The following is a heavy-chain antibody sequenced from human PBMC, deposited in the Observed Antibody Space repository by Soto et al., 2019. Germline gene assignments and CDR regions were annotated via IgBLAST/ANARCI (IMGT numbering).Heavy chain of an antibody. CDR3: ATGLLWFGEPGY. J-gene: IGHJ4*02. CDR1: GYTLTELS. D-gene: IGHD3-10*01. V-gene: IGHV1-24*01. Sequence: ASVKVSCKVSGYTLTELSMHWVRQAPGKGLEWMGGFDPEDGETIYAQKFQGRVTMTEDTSTDTAYMELSSLRSEDTAVYYCATGLLWFGEPGYWGQGTLVTVSS. CDR2: FDPEDGET.